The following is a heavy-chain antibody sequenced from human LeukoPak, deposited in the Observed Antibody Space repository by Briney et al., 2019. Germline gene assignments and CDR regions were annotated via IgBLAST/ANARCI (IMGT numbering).Heavy chain of an antibody. D-gene: IGHD3-16*01. CDR2: INWNGGST. CDR3: ASGGLVDP. CDR1: GLTFDAYG. Sequence: PGRSLRPSCAAAGLTFDAYGMSSVSQAPRKGLEWVAAINWNGGSTGYADSVKGPFTISRENTKNSLYLQMNTVRAEDTALYYCASGGLVDPWGQGTLVTVAS. V-gene: IGHV3-20*04. J-gene: IGHJ5*02.